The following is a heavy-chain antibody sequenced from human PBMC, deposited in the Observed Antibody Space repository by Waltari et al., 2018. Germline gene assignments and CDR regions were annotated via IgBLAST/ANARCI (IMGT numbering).Heavy chain of an antibody. CDR2: INAGKGNT. D-gene: IGHD3-3*01. CDR3: AREHDSWSGFGFDV. Sequence: QVQLVQSGAEVKKPGASVKLSCKASGYTFTSYAIQWVRQAPGQRREWMGWINAGKGNTKYSQNIQGRVTITRDTPARIAYMELSSLRSEGSAVYYCAREHDSWSGFGFDVWGQGTTVTVSS. CDR1: GYTFTSYA. J-gene: IGHJ3*01. V-gene: IGHV1-3*01.